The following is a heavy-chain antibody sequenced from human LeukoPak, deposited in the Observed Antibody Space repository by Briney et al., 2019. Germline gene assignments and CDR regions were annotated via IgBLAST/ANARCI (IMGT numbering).Heavy chain of an antibody. CDR2: IYSGGST. CDR1: GFTVSSNY. Sequence: GGSLRLSCAASGFTVSSNYMSWVRQAPGKGLAWVSVIYSGGSTYYADSVKGRFTISRDNSKNTLYLQVNSLRAEDTAVYYCARGIVGALDAFDIWGQGTMVTVSS. V-gene: IGHV3-66*01. CDR3: ARGIVGALDAFDI. D-gene: IGHD1-26*01. J-gene: IGHJ3*02.